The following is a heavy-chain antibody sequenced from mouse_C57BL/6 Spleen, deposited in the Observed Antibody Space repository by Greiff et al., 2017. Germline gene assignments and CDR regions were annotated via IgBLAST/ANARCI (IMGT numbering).Heavy chain of an antibody. V-gene: IGHV1-19*01. D-gene: IGHD1-1*01. J-gene: IGHJ4*01. CDR3: ARDYYGSSPYYAMDY. Sequence: EVQLQQSGPVLVKPGASVKMSCKASGYTFTDYYMNWVKQSHGKSLEWIGVINPYNGGTSYNQKFKGKATLTVDTSSSTAYMELNSLTSEDSAVYYCARDYYGSSPYYAMDYWGQGTSVTVSS. CDR2: INPYNGGT. CDR1: GYTFTDYY.